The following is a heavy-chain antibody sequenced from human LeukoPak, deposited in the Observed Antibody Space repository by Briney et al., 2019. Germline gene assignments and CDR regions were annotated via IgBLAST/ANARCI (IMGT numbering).Heavy chain of an antibody. CDR2: IRYDGNNK. J-gene: IGHJ4*02. CDR3: VKDNPPDY. CDR1: GFTVSSNY. D-gene: IGHD1-14*01. Sequence: GGSLRLSCAASGFTVSSNYMSWVRQAPGKGLEWVAFIRYDGNNKLYADSMKGRFTISRDNSKNTLYLHINSLRAEDTAVYYCVKDNPPDYWGQGTLVIVSS. V-gene: IGHV3-30*02.